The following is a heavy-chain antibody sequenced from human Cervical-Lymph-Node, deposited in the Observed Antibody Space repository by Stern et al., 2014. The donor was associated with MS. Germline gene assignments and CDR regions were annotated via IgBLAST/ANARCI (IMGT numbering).Heavy chain of an antibody. CDR3: ARGGFVDWLLAPAYDF. CDR2: INPYTGAT. J-gene: IGHJ4*02. Sequence: QMQLVQSGAEVKKPGASMKVSCKTSGYTFSDYYLYWVRQAPGQGLEWMGQINPYTGATTYAQEFQGRVTMTRDSSVSTAYMDLSRLRSDDTAVYYCARGGFVDWLLAPAYDFWGQGTLVTVSS. D-gene: IGHD3-9*01. V-gene: IGHV1-2*06. CDR1: GYTFSDYY.